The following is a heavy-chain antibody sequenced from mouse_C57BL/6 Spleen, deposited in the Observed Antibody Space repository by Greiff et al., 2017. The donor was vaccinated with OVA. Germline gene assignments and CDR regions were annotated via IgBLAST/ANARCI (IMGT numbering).Heavy chain of an antibody. CDR3: ARGDWDRDY. J-gene: IGHJ2*01. V-gene: IGHV1-69*01. Sequence: QVQLQQPGAELVMPGASVKLSCKASGYTFTSYWMPWVKQRPGQGLEWIGEIDPSDSYTNYNQKFKGKSTLTVDKSSSTAYMQLSSLTSEDSAVYYCARGDWDRDYWGQGTTLTVSS. CDR2: IDPSDSYT. CDR1: GYTFTSYW. D-gene: IGHD4-1*01.